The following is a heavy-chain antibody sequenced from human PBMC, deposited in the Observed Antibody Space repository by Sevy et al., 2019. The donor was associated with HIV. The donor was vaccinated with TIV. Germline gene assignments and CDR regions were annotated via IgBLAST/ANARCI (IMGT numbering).Heavy chain of an antibody. CDR2: INPNSGGT. J-gene: IGHJ6*02. CDR3: ARGGGDFWSGYYGYYYYGMDV. D-gene: IGHD3-3*01. CDR1: GYTFTGYY. V-gene: IGHV1-2*02. Sequence: ASVKVSCKASGYTFTGYYMHWVRQAPGQGLEWMGWINPNSGGTNYAQKFQGRVTRTRDTSISTAYRELSRLRSDDTAVYYCARGGGDFWSGYYGYYYYGMDVWGQWTTVTVSS.